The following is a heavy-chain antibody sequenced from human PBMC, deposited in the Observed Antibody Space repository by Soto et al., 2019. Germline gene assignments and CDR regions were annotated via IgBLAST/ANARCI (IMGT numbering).Heavy chain of an antibody. D-gene: IGHD2-21*01. V-gene: IGHV1-69*01. CDR2: IDPMFDTS. Sequence: QVRLEQSGPEVKKPGSSVRVSCQASGGALTSYPIHWVRQAPGQGLEWMGVIDPMFDTSNLAEKFKARVILTADASTNTVYLDLTGLRSDDTAVYFCATYPRPYNWVDLWGRGTLLTVSS. J-gene: IGHJ5*02. CDR3: ATYPRPYNWVDL. CDR1: GGALTSYP.